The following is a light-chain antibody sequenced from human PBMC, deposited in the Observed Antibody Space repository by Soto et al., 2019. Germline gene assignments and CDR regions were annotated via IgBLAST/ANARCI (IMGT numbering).Light chain of an antibody. Sequence: QSALTQPASVSGSPGQSITISCTGTSSDVGGYNYVSWYQQHPGKAPKLMIYEVSNRPSGVSNRCSGSKSGNTASLTISGLQAEDEADYYCSSYTSSSPYVFGTATKLTVL. V-gene: IGLV2-14*01. J-gene: IGLJ1*01. CDR2: EVS. CDR1: SSDVGGYNY. CDR3: SSYTSSSPYV.